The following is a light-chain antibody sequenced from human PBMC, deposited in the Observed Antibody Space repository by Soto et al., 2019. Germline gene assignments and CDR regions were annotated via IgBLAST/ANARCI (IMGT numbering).Light chain of an antibody. V-gene: IGKV3-15*01. CDR2: SAS. CDR1: RSISTN. J-gene: IGKJ4*01. CDR3: QQYNNWPPIT. Sequence: VITQSAPTVSVSPGERATLSCRASRSISTNVAWYQHKSGQAPRLLIYSASTRATGIPTRFSGSGSGTEFTLTISSLQSEDFGIYYCQQYNNWPPITFGGGTKV.